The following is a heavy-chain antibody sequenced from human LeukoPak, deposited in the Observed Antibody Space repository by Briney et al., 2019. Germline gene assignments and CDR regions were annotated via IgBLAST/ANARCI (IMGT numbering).Heavy chain of an antibody. Sequence: GGSLRLSCAASGFTFSSYSINWVRQAPGKGLEWVSSISSSSSYIYYADSVKGRFTISRDNAKNSLYLQMNSLRAEDTAVYCCARVDYYGSGSLDYWGQGNLVTVSS. D-gene: IGHD3-10*01. V-gene: IGHV3-21*01. CDR2: ISSSSSYI. J-gene: IGHJ4*02. CDR1: GFTFSSYS. CDR3: ARVDYYGSGSLDY.